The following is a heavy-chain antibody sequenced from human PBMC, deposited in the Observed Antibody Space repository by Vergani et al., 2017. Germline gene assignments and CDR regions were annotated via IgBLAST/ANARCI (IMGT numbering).Heavy chain of an antibody. CDR3: ARDDYYGSGSYWPNLRSNYYGMDV. V-gene: IGHV3-33*08. CDR2: IWYDGSNK. J-gene: IGHJ6*02. CDR1: GFTFSSYS. Sequence: VQLVESGGGLVKPGGSLRLSCAASGFTFSSYSMNWVRQAPGKGLEWVAVIWYDGSNKYYADSVKGRFTISRDNSKNTLYLQMNSLRAEDTAVYYCARDDYYGSGSYWPNLRSNYYGMDVWGQGTTVTVSS. D-gene: IGHD3-10*01.